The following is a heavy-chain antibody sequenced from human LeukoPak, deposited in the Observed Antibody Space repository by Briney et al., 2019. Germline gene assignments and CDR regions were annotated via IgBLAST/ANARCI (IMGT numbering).Heavy chain of an antibody. CDR3: ALYRVLIAAADY. D-gene: IGHD6-13*01. CDR2: INWNDDK. CDR1: GFSLSTSGVG. V-gene: IGHV2-5*01. J-gene: IGHJ4*02. Sequence: SGPTLVNPTQTLTLTCTFSGFSLSTSGVGVGWIRQPPGKAPEWLALINWNDDKRYSPSLKSRLTITKDTSKNQVVLTMTNMDPVDTATYYCALYRVLIAAADYWGQGTLVTVSS.